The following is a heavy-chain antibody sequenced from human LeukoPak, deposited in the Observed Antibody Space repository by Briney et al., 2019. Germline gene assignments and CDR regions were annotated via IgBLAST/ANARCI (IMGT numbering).Heavy chain of an antibody. CDR1: GFTFSGYS. CDR3: ARGIVVVPAAIDLPYYFDY. D-gene: IGHD2-2*01. V-gene: IGHV3-21*01. J-gene: IGHJ4*02. Sequence: GGSLRLSCAASGFTFSGYSMNWVRQAPGKGLEWVSSISSSSSYIYYADSVKGRFTISRDNAKNSLYLQMNSLRAEDTAVYYCARGIVVVPAAIDLPYYFDYWGQGTLVTISS. CDR2: ISSSSSYI.